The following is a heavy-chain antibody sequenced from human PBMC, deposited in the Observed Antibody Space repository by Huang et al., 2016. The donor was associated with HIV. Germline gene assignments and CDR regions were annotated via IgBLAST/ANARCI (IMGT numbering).Heavy chain of an antibody. Sequence: HVQLVQSGADLKKPGASVTLSCTASGYTFTSYSIDWVRRVTGKGLQWMGVIHPAKGRIPFLQSFKGRVIISRDTSAATVYMVRSGLTPEDTAIYYCARAARGDGYQGAFDVWGQGTVVTVSS. CDR3: ARAARGDGYQGAFDV. CDR1: GYTFTSYS. D-gene: IGHD2-2*03. V-gene: IGHV1-3*01. CDR2: IHPAKGRI. J-gene: IGHJ3*01.